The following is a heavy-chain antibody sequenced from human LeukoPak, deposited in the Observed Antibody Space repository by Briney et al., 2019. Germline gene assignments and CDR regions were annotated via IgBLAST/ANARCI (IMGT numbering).Heavy chain of an antibody. V-gene: IGHV4-61*02. CDR1: GGSISSGSYY. Sequence: PSQTLSLTCTVSGGSISSGSYYWSWIRQPAGKGLEWIGRIYTSGSTNYNPSLKSRVTISVDTSKNQFSLKLSSVTAADTAVYYCARVSGGSGGGYYYYMDVWGKGTTVTVSS. J-gene: IGHJ6*03. CDR2: IYTSGST. CDR3: ARVSGGSGGGYYYYMDV. D-gene: IGHD2-15*01.